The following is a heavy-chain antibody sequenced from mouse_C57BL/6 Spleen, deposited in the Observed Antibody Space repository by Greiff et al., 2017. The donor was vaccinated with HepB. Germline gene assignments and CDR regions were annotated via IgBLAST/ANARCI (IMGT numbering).Heavy chain of an antibody. CDR3: ARSGSSHYYAMDY. D-gene: IGHD1-1*01. CDR1: GYTFTSYG. CDR2: IYPRSGNT. Sequence: VQLQQSGAELARPGASVKLSCKASGYTFTSYGISWVKQRTGQGLEWIGEIYPRSGNTYYNEKFKGKATLTADKSSSTAYMELRSLTSEDSAVYFCARSGSSHYYAMDYWGQGTSVTVSS. J-gene: IGHJ4*01. V-gene: IGHV1-81*01.